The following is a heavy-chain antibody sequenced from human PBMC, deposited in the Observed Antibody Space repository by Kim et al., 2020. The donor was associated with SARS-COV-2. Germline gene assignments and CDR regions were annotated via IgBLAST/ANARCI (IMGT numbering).Heavy chain of an antibody. J-gene: IGHJ6*02. D-gene: IGHD3-22*01. CDR2: IKSKTDGGTT. V-gene: IGHV3-15*01. CDR1: GFTFSNAW. CDR3: TTGAYYYDTSGFFFPKDYYYSGMDV. Sequence: GGSLRLSCAASGFTFSNAWMNWVRQAPGKGLEWVGRIKSKTDGGTTDYAAPVKGRFTISRDDSKNTLYLQMNSLKTEDTAVYYCTTGAYYYDTSGFFFPKDYYYSGMDVWGQGTTVTVSS.